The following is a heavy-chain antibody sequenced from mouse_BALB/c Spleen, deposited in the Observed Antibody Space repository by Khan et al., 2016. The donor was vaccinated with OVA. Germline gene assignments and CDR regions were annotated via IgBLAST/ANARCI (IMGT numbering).Heavy chain of an antibody. V-gene: IGHV5-6*01. Sequence: EVQLVESGGDFVKPGGSLKLSCAASGFTFSTYGMSWVRQTPDRRLEWVATVSTGGSYTYYPDSVKGRFTISRDNAKNTLYLQMSSLKSEDTAMFYCTRLAYYYDSEGFAYWGQGTLVTVSA. CDR3: TRLAYYYDSEGFAY. J-gene: IGHJ3*01. CDR2: VSTGGSYT. D-gene: IGHD1-1*01. CDR1: GFTFSTYG.